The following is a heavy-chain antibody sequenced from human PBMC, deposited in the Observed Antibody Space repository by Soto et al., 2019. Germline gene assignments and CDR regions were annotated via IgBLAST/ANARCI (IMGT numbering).Heavy chain of an antibody. CDR1: GGSFSGYY. D-gene: IGHD3-10*01. CDR3: ARGGMVRGVYFDY. V-gene: IGHV4-34*01. CDR2: INHSGST. J-gene: IGHJ4*02. Sequence: ETLSLTCAVYGGSFSGYYWSWIRQPPGKGLEWIGEINHSGSTNYNPSLKSRVTISVDTSKNQFSLKLSSVTAADTAVYYCARGGMVRGVYFDYWGQGTLVTVSS.